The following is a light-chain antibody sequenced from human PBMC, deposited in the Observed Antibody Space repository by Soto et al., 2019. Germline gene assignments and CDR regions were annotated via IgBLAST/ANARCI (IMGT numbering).Light chain of an antibody. Sequence: QTVVTQEPSLTVSPGGTVTLTCGSSTGAVTSGHYPYWFQQKPGQAPTTLIYDTNNKHSWTPARFSGSLLGGKAALTLSGAQPEDEAEYYCLLSYSDVGVFGGGTKLTVL. J-gene: IGLJ3*02. CDR1: TGAVTSGHY. CDR2: DTN. CDR3: LLSYSDVGV. V-gene: IGLV7-46*01.